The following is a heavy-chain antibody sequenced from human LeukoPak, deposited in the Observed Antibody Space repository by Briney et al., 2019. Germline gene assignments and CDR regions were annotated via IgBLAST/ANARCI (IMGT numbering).Heavy chain of an antibody. CDR1: GGSSSGYY. D-gene: IGHD3-10*01. Sequence: SETLSLTCVLYGGSSSGYYWSWIRQPPGKGLEWIGEINHSRSTNYNPSLKSRVTISLDTSKNQFSLKLTSVSAADTAVYYCARRGPPRTLLRGVKSGWFDPWGQGTLVTVSS. CDR3: ARRGPPRTLLRGVKSGWFDP. CDR2: INHSRST. J-gene: IGHJ5*02. V-gene: IGHV4-34*01.